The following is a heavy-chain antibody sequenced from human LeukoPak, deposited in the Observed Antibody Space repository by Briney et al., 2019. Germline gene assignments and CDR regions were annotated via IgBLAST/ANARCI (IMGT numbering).Heavy chain of an antibody. J-gene: IGHJ4*02. Sequence: PGGSLRLSCAASAFSLNAYNMNWVRQAPGKGLEWVSSISSSSSYIYYADSVKGRFTISRDNAKNSLYLQMNSLRAEDTAVYYCARGLIAAAGKYYFDYWGQGTLVTVSS. CDR3: ARGLIAAAGKYYFDY. CDR1: AFSLNAYN. V-gene: IGHV3-21*01. CDR2: ISSSSSYI. D-gene: IGHD6-13*01.